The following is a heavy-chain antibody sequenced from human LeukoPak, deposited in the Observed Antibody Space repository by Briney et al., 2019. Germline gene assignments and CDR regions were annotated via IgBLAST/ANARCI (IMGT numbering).Heavy chain of an antibody. J-gene: IGHJ5*02. Sequence: GGSLRLSCAASGFTFSGYWMSWVRQAPGKGLEWVANIKQDGSEKYYVGSVKGRFAISRDNAKNSLYLQMNSLRAEDTAVYYCARDRNRDFNRPWGQGTLVTVSS. V-gene: IGHV3-7*01. CDR1: GFTFSGYW. D-gene: IGHD2/OR15-2a*01. CDR3: ARDRNRDFNRP. CDR2: IKQDGSEK.